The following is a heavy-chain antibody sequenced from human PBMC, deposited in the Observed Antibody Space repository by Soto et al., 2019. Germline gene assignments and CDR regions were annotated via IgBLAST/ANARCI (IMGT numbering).Heavy chain of an antibody. CDR2: ISPHNFNT. CDR3: ARDEGGYDILTGYYKAHHFDY. D-gene: IGHD3-9*01. Sequence: ASVKVSCKASGYTFTHFYITWVRQAPGQGLEWMGAISPHNFNTNYAQKFRGRVTLTTEKSTNTAYMGLRSLTSDDTAVYYCARDEGGYDILTGYYKAHHFDYWGQGVPVTVSS. V-gene: IGHV1-18*01. J-gene: IGHJ4*02. CDR1: GYTFTHFY.